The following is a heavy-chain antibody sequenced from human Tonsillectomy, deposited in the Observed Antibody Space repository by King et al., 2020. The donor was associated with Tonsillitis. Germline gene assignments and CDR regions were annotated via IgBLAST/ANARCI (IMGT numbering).Heavy chain of an antibody. CDR3: GRQLNLVYNYGSFNY. Sequence: LQLQESGPGLVKSSETLSLMCTVSGGSISSSTYYWGWIRQPPGQGLEWRGSIYNSGSAYYNPSIKSRVTITVDTTKNPFSLKVTSVTAADTAVYYCGRQLNLVYNYGSFNYWGQGTLVTVSS. D-gene: IGHD5-18*01. J-gene: IGHJ4*02. CDR2: IYNSGSA. V-gene: IGHV4-39*07. CDR1: GGSISSSTYY.